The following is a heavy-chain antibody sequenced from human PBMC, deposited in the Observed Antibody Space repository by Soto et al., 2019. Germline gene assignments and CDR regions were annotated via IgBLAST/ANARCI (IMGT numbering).Heavy chain of an antibody. CDR1: GGSFSGYY. Sequence: PSETLSLTCAVYGGSFSGYYWSWIRQPPGKGLEWIGEINHSGSTNYNPSLKSRVTISVDTSKNQFSLKLSSVTAADTAVYYCAREAVGAYTYYYYYGMDVWGQGTTVT. CDR3: AREAVGAYTYYYYYGMDV. J-gene: IGHJ6*02. D-gene: IGHD1-26*01. CDR2: INHSGST. V-gene: IGHV4-34*01.